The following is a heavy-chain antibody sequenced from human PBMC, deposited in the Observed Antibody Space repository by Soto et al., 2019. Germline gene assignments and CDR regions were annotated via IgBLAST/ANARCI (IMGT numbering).Heavy chain of an antibody. CDR1: GDSVSSYNYY. CDR2: IYSSGST. V-gene: IGHV4-61*01. J-gene: IGHJ5*02. Sequence: SETLSLTCSVSGDSVSSYNYYWSWIRQSPGKGLEWIGYIYSSGSTNYNPSPKSRVTISVDTSKNQFSLKLSSVSAADTAVYYCARSVDPWGQGTLVTGSS. CDR3: ARSVDP.